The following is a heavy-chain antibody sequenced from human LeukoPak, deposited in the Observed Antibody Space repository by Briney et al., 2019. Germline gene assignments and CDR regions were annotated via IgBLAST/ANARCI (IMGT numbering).Heavy chain of an antibody. Sequence: SETLSLTCAVYGGSFSGYYWSWIRQPPGKGLEWIGEINHSGSTNYNPSLKSRVTISVDTSKNQFSLKLSSVTAADTAVYYCARRSPPYYYGSGSFFNYWGQGTLVTVSS. CDR2: INHSGST. V-gene: IGHV4-34*01. D-gene: IGHD3-10*01. CDR3: ARRSPPYYYGSGSFFNY. CDR1: GGSFSGYY. J-gene: IGHJ4*02.